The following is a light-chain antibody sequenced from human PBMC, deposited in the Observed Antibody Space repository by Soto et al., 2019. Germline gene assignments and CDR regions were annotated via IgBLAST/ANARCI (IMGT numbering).Light chain of an antibody. CDR1: QSISSY. V-gene: IGKV1-39*01. J-gene: IGKJ4*01. CDR2: AAS. Sequence: DIQMTQSPSSLSASVGDRVTITCRASQSISSYLHWYQQKPGKAPKLLIYAASSLQSGVPSRFSGSGAATDFTPTISSLQPEDFATYYGQRSFSTPLTFGGGTKVEIK. CDR3: QRSFSTPLT.